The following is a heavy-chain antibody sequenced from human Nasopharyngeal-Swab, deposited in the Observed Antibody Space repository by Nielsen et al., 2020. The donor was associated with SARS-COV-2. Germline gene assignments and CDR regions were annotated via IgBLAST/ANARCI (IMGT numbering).Heavy chain of an antibody. D-gene: IGHD3-3*01. CDR3: TKNLRSEYLHDAFDI. Sequence: GESLKISCAASGFPFSNYAMHGVRRAPGKGREWVAVISNDGSNKFYGDSVKGQITISRDNSKNTLYLEMNSLRTDDTAVYYCTKNLRSEYLHDAFDIWGQGTMVTVSS. CDR2: ISNDGSNK. J-gene: IGHJ3*02. CDR1: GFPFSNYA. V-gene: IGHV3-30*18.